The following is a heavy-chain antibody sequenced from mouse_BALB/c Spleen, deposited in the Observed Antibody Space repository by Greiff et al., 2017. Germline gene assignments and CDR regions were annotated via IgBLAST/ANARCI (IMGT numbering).Heavy chain of an antibody. Sequence: DVKLVESGAELVKPGASVKLSCTASGFNIKDTYMHWVKQRPEQGLEWIGRIDPANGNTKYDPKFQGKATITADTSSNTAYLQLSSLTSEDTAVYYCARDGYGSSYDNWYFDVWGAGTTVTVSS. D-gene: IGHD1-1*01. CDR3: ARDGYGSSYDNWYFDV. V-gene: IGHV14-3*02. CDR1: GFNIKDTY. J-gene: IGHJ1*01. CDR2: IDPANGNT.